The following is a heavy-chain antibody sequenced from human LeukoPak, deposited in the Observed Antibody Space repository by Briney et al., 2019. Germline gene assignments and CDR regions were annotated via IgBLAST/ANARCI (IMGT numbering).Heavy chain of an antibody. CDR3: AKHCSGGSCYSGVAFDI. D-gene: IGHD2-15*01. J-gene: IGHJ3*02. CDR1: GFTFSSYS. V-gene: IGHV3-21*01. Sequence: GGSLRLSCAASGFTFSSYSMNWVRQAPGKGLEWVSSISSSSSYIYYADSVKGRFTISRDNAKNSLYLQMNSLRAEDTAVYYCAKHCSGGSCYSGVAFDIWGQGTMVTVSS. CDR2: ISSSSSYI.